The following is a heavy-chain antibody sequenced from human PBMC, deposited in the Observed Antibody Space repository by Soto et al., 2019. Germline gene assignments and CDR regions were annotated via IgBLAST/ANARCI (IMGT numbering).Heavy chain of an antibody. Sequence: PSETLSLTCTISGASISSSDYYWGWIRQPPGKGLEWIGNFYYTGITYYNPSLKSRVTISVATSKIQFSLKLTSVTAADTAVYYCATIGNFGSIAYWGQGTLVTVSS. CDR1: GASISSSDYY. V-gene: IGHV4-39*01. CDR2: FYYTGIT. CDR3: ATIGNFGSIAY. D-gene: IGHD3-10*01. J-gene: IGHJ4*02.